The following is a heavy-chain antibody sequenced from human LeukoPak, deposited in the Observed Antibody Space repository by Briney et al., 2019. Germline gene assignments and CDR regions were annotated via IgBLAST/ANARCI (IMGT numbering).Heavy chain of an antibody. D-gene: IGHD4-23*01. V-gene: IGHV4-38-2*02. Sequence: PSETLSLTCTVSGYSISSGYYWGWIRQPPGKGLEWIGSIYHSGSTYYNPSLKSRVTISVDTSKNQFSLKLSSVTAADTAVYYCARDEGGNSVYWGQGTLVTVSS. CDR3: ARDEGGNSVY. J-gene: IGHJ4*02. CDR1: GYSISSGYY. CDR2: IYHSGST.